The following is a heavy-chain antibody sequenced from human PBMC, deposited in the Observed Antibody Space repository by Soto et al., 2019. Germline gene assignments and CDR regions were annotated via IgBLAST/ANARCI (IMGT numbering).Heavy chain of an antibody. CDR3: AKAGSSWAYYMDV. D-gene: IGHD3-16*01. CDR1: GFTFDDYA. J-gene: IGHJ6*03. V-gene: IGHV3-9*01. Sequence: EVQLVESGGGLVQPGRSLRLSCAASGFTFDDYAMHWVRQAPGKGLEWVSGISWNGGSIGYADSVKGRFTISRDNAKNSLYLQMNSLRAEDTALYYCAKAGSSWAYYMDVWGKGTTVTVSS. CDR2: ISWNGGSI.